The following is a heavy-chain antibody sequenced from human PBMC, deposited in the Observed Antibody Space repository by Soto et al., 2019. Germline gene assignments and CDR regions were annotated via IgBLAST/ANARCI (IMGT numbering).Heavy chain of an antibody. V-gene: IGHV3-33*01. CDR1: GFTFSSYG. Sequence: GGSLRLSCAASGFTFSSYGMHWVRQAPGKGLEWVAVIWYDGSNKYYADSVKGRFTISRDNSKNTLYLQMNSLRAEDTAVYYCARDSGFGEDYYYGMDVWGQGTTVTVSS. J-gene: IGHJ6*02. D-gene: IGHD3-10*01. CDR3: ARDSGFGEDYYYGMDV. CDR2: IWYDGSNK.